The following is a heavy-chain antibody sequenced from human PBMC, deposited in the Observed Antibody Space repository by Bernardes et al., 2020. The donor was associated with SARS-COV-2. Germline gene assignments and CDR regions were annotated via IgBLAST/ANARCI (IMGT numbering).Heavy chain of an antibody. CDR1: GYTFTSYA. D-gene: IGHD3-10*01. CDR3: ARDLHHRVWGGYYGSGSLPGGFDY. V-gene: IGHV7-4-1*02. J-gene: IGHJ4*02. Sequence: ASVKVSCKASGYTFTSYAMNWVRQAPGQGLEWMGWINTNTGNPTYAQGFTGRFVFSLDTSVSTAYLQISSLKAEDTAVYYCARDLHHRVWGGYYGSGSLPGGFDYWGQGTLVTVSS. CDR2: INTNTGNP.